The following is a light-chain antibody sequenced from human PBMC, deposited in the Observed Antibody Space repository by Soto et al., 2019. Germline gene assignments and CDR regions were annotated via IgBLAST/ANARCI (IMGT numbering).Light chain of an antibody. V-gene: IGLV2-14*01. Sequence: QSALTQPASVSGSPGQSITISCTGTSSDIGGYDSVSWYQQHPGKAPKLMIYEVSNRPSGVSDRFSGSKSGNTASLTISGLQTEVEADYYCFSYTSSGTYVFGTGTKLTVL. CDR3: FSYTSSGTYV. CDR1: SSDIGGYDS. J-gene: IGLJ1*01. CDR2: EVS.